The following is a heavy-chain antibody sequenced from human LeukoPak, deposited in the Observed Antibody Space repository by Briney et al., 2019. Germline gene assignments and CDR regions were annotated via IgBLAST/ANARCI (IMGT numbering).Heavy chain of an antibody. CDR3: ASELLWFGESKSDY. CDR2: MNPNSGGT. V-gene: IGHV1-2*02. J-gene: IGHJ4*02. CDR1: GYTFTGYY. Sequence: ASVKVSCKASGYTFTGYYMHWVRQAPGQGLEWMGWMNPNSGGTKYAQKFQGRVTMTRDTSISTAYMELSRLRSDDTAVYYCASELLWFGESKSDYWGQGTLVTVSS. D-gene: IGHD3-10*01.